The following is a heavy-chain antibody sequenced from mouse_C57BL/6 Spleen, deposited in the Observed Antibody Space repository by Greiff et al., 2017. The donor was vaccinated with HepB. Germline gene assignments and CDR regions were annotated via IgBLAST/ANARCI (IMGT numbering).Heavy chain of an antibody. CDR3: AGRFDY. J-gene: IGHJ2*01. V-gene: IGHV1-42*01. Sequence: EVKLMESGPELVKPGASVKISCKASGYSFTGYYMNWVKQSPEKSLEWIGEINPSTGGTTYNQKFKAKATLTVDKSSSTAYMQLKSLTSEDSAVYYCAGRFDYWGQGTTLTVSS. CDR1: GYSFTGYY. CDR2: INPSTGGT.